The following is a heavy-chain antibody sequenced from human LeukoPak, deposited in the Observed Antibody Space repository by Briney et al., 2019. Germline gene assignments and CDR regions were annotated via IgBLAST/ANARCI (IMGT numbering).Heavy chain of an antibody. Sequence: SETLPLTCTVSGGSISSSSYYWGWIRQPPGKGLEWIGSIYYSGSTYYNPSLKSRVTISVDTSKNQFSLKLSSVTAADTAVYYCARGFPGMINYWGQGTLVTVSS. CDR3: ARGFPGMINY. D-gene: IGHD3-22*01. V-gene: IGHV4-39*07. CDR1: GGSISSSSYY. J-gene: IGHJ4*02. CDR2: IYYSGST.